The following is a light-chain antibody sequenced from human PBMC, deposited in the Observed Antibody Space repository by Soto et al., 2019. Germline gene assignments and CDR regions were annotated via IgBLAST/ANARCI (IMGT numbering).Light chain of an antibody. CDR3: SSYTTSSTLVV. V-gene: IGLV2-14*01. CDR1: SSDVGGYNY. CDR2: EVS. J-gene: IGLJ2*01. Sequence: QSALTQPASVSGSPGQPITIACTGTSSDVGGYNYVSWYQQHPGKAPKVMIYEVSHRPSGVSDRFSGSKSGNTASLTISGLQAEDEADYYCSSYTTSSTLVVFGGGTKLTVL.